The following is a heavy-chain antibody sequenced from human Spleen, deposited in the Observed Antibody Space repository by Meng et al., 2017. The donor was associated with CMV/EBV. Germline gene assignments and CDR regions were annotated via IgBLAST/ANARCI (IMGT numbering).Heavy chain of an antibody. Sequence: SETLSLTCTVSGGSISSSSYYWGWIRQPPGKGLEWIGSIYYSGSTYYNPSLKSRVTISVDTSKNQFSLKLSSVTAADTAVYYCARDSGRFCSTTSCYSLVGFDPWGQGTLVTVSS. CDR2: IYYSGST. CDR1: GGSISSSSYY. CDR3: ARDSGRFCSTTSCYSLVGFDP. J-gene: IGHJ5*02. V-gene: IGHV4-39*07. D-gene: IGHD2-2*01.